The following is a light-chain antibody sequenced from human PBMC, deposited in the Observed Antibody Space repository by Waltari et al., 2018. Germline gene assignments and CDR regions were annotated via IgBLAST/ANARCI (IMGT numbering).Light chain of an antibody. CDR2: DKN. J-gene: IGLJ2*01. CDR1: SSNIWNNY. CDR3: ATWDSSLSGGV. V-gene: IGLV1-51*01. Sequence: HSVLTQPPSVSAAPGQDVTIFRSGSSSNIWNNYVSWYQQVPGTAPKLLIFDKNERPSRIPDRFSGYKYGTSATLDITGLQTGDEAHYYCATWDSSLSGGVFGGGTKVTVL.